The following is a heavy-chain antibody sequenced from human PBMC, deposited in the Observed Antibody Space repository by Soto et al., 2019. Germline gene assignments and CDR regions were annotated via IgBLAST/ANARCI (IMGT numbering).Heavy chain of an antibody. CDR2: IYYTGST. D-gene: IGHD3-22*01. J-gene: IGHJ4*02. CDR3: ARGLIYDSSGYYFDY. Sequence: TRWRTCTGSGVCFSSCYWRWGRQPPGEGLEWIGYIYYTGSTYYNPSLKSRVTMSIDTSRSQLLLQLNSVTAADTAVYYCARGLIYDSSGYYFDYWGQGTLVTVS. V-gene: IGHV4-59*01. CDR1: GVCFSSCY.